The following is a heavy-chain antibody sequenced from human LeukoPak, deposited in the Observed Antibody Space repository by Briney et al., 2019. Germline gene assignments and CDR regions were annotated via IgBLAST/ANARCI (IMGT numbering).Heavy chain of an antibody. CDR3: AKGYSTWELQFDY. CDR1: GFTFSSYA. CDR2: ISGSGGST. J-gene: IGHJ4*02. V-gene: IGHV3-23*01. Sequence: GSLRLSCAASGFTFSSYAMSWVRQSPGKALEWVSAISGSGGSTYYADSVKGRFTISRDNSKNTLYLQMNSLRAEDTAVYYCAKGYSTWELQFDYWGQGTLVTVSS. D-gene: IGHD1-26*01.